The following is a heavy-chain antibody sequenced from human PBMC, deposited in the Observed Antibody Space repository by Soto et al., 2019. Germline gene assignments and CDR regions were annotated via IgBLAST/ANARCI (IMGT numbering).Heavy chain of an antibody. CDR2: INHGGST. J-gene: IGHJ4*02. CDR1: GGSFSGYY. CDR3: ARGGNYYDSSVDY. Sequence: QVQLQQWGAGLLKPSETLSLTCAVYGGSFSGYYWTWIRQPPGKGLEWIGEINHGGSTNYNLSLKSRVTISLDTSKNQFSLKLSSVTAADTAVYYCARGGNYYDSSVDYWGQGTLVTVSS. D-gene: IGHD3-22*01. V-gene: IGHV4-34*01.